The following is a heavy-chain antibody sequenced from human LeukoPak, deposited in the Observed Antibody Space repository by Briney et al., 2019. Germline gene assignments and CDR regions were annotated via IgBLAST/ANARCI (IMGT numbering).Heavy chain of an antibody. D-gene: IGHD5-24*01. J-gene: IGHJ4*02. CDR1: GFTFSSYS. CDR3: AKGDERWLQSPGDY. V-gene: IGHV3-30*18. Sequence: TGGSLRLSCAASGFTFSSYSMNWVRQAPGKGLEWVAVISYDGSNKYYADSVEGRFTISRDNSKNTLYLQMNSLRAEDTAVYYCAKGDERWLQSPGDYWGQGTLVTVSS. CDR2: ISYDGSNK.